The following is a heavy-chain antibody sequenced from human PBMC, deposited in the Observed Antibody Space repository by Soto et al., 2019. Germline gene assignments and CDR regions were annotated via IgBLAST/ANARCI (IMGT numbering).Heavy chain of an antibody. CDR2: IYPGDSDT. D-gene: IGHD5-12*01. V-gene: IGHV5-51*01. CDR1: GYNFNTYW. J-gene: IGHJ4*02. Sequence: GESLKISCEGSGYNFNTYWIGWVRQMPGKGLEWMALIYPGDSDTRYSPSFEGQVTLSVDRSISTAYPQWSSLKASDTAIYYCATSTVSYVDIVSSTTRGYFDHWGQGTLVTVSS. CDR3: ATSTVSYVDIVSSTTRGYFDH.